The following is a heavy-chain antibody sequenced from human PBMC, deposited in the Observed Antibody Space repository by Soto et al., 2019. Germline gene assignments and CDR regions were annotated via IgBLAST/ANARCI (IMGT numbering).Heavy chain of an antibody. CDR3: ARDQGYSSGVGMDV. CDR2: IIPIYGTA. Sequence: SVRVSSKASGATFSTYAISWVRHAPGQGLEWMGWIIPIYGTANDAQKFQGRVMVTADESTSTAYMELSSLRSEYTALYYCARDQGYSSGVGMDVWGQATTVTVSS. D-gene: IGHD6-19*01. J-gene: IGHJ6*02. CDR1: GATFSTYA. V-gene: IGHV1-69*01.